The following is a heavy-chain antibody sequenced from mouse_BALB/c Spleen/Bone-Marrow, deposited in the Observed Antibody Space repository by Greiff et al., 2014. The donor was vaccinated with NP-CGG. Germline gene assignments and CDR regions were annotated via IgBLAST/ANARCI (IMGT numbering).Heavy chain of an antibody. CDR3: RGGPWFAY. CDR1: GFSLTNYG. D-gene: IGHD3-3*01. V-gene: IGHV2-3*01. Sequence: ESGPGLVAPSQSLSITCTVSGFSLTNYGISWVRQPPGKGLEWLGVIWGDGSTDYHSALISRLSISKDNSKSQVLLKLNSLQTDDTATYYCRGGPWFAYWGQGTLVTVSA. J-gene: IGHJ3*01. CDR2: IWGDGST.